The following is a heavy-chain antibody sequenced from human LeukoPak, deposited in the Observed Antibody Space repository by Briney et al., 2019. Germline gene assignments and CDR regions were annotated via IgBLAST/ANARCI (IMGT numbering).Heavy chain of an antibody. CDR3: ARGRRVYYYDSSGYLDY. CDR2: INHSGST. D-gene: IGHD3-22*01. J-gene: IGHJ4*02. V-gene: IGHV4-34*01. CDR1: GGSFSGYY. Sequence: SETLSLTCAVYGGSFSGYYWSWIRQPPGKGLEWIGEINHSGSTNYNPSLKSRVTISVDTSKNQFSLKLSSVTAADTAVYYCARGRRVYYYDSSGYLDYWGQGTLVTVSS.